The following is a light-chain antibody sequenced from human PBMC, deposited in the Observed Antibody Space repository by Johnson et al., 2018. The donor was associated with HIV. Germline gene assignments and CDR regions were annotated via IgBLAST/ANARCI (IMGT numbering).Light chain of an antibody. CDR3: GTWDSSLSAYV. V-gene: IGLV1-51*01. Sequence: HSVLTQPPSVSAAPGQKVTISCFGSDSNIGNNYVSWYQQVPGTAPKLLIYDNDKRPSGIPDRFSGSKSGTSATLGITGLQTGDEADYYCGTWDSSLSAYVFVTGPKVTVL. J-gene: IGLJ1*01. CDR1: DSNIGNNY. CDR2: DND.